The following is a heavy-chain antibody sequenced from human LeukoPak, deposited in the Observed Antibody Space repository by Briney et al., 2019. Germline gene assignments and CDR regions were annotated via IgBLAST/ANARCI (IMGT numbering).Heavy chain of an antibody. J-gene: IGHJ6*03. CDR1: GFTFSSYS. CDR3: ARVARFFSYYYYYMDV. D-gene: IGHD2-21*01. CDR2: ISSSSSYI. Sequence: GGSLRLSCAASGFTFSSYSMNWVRQAPGKGLEWVSSISSSSSYIYYADSVKGRFTISRDNAKNSLYLQMNSLRAEDTAVCYCARVARFFSYYYYYMDVWGKGTTVTVSS. V-gene: IGHV3-21*01.